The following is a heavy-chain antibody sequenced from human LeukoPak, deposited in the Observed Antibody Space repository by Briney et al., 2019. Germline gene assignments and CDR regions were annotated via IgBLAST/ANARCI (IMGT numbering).Heavy chain of an antibody. Sequence: PSETLSLTCSVSGGSISSNSFYWGWIRQPPGKGLEWIGSIYYSGSTFYNSSLESRVSLSVDMSKNQLSLKLTSMTAADTAVYYCARRGADYFYYYIDVWGEGTAVAVSS. CDR3: ARRGADYFYYYIDV. CDR1: GGSISSNSFY. J-gene: IGHJ6*03. V-gene: IGHV4-39*01. D-gene: IGHD3-16*01. CDR2: IYYSGST.